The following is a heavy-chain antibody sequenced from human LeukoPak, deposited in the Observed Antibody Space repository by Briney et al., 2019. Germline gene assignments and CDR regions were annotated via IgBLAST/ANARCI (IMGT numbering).Heavy chain of an antibody. CDR3: AKDIMGGSGSYYYDY. CDR2: IKQDGSEK. Sequence: GGSLRLSCAASGFTFSSYWMSWVRQAPGKGLEWVANIKQDGSEKYYVDSVKGRFTISRDNAKNSLYLQMNSLRAEDTALYYCAKDIMGGSGSYYYDYWGQGTLVTVSS. D-gene: IGHD3-10*01. V-gene: IGHV3-7*03. CDR1: GFTFSSYW. J-gene: IGHJ4*02.